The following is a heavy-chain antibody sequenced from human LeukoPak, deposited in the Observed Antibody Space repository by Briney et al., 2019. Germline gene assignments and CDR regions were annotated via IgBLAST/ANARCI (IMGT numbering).Heavy chain of an antibody. D-gene: IGHD3-10*01. CDR1: GFSFSTYV. CDR2: VYGNGDGT. V-gene: IGHV3-23*01. CDR3: AKLGVRSSAGEDY. J-gene: IGHJ4*02. Sequence: PGGSLRLSCAASGFSFSTYVMYWVRQAPGKGLEWVSAVYGNGDGTSYVDSVKDRFTISRDNSENTLYLQMNSLRPEDTALYYCAKLGVRSSAGEDYWGQGTLVTVSS.